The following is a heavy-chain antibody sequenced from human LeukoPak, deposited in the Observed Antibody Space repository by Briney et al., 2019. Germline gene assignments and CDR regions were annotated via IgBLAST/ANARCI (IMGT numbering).Heavy chain of an antibody. CDR3: ARSEDSGPYYYYYGMDV. CDR1: RFVFTSSG. V-gene: IGHV1-24*01. Sequence: PGGSLRLSCAASRFVFTSSGMHWVRQAPGKGLEWMGGFDPEDGETIYAQKFQGRVTMTEDPSTDTAYMELSSLRSEDTAVYYCARSEDSGPYYYYYGMDVWGQGTTVTVSS. J-gene: IGHJ6*02. CDR2: FDPEDGET. D-gene: IGHD6-19*01.